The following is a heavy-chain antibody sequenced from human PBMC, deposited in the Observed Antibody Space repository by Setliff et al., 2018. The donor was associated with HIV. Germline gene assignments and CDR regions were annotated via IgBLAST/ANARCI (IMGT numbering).Heavy chain of an antibody. CDR3: ARIFGDQGYYYGMDV. D-gene: IGHD3-3*01. Sequence: PSETLSLTCTVSGGSISSYYWSWIRQPPGKGLEWIGYIYCSGSTNYNPSLKSRVTISVDTSKNQFSLKLSSVIAADTAVYYCARIFGDQGYYYGMDVWGQGTTVTV. CDR2: IYCSGST. J-gene: IGHJ6*02. CDR1: GGSISSYY. V-gene: IGHV4-59*01.